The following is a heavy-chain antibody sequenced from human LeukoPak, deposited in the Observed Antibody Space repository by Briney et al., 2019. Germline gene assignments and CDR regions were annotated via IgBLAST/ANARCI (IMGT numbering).Heavy chain of an antibody. D-gene: IGHD2-15*01. Sequence: GGSLRLSCAASGFTVSSNYMSWVRQAPGKGLEWVSVIYSGSSTYYADSVKGRFTISRDNSKNTLYLQMNSLRAEDTAVYYCALHCSGGSCYANWFDPWGQGTLVTVSS. CDR3: ALHCSGGSCYANWFDP. CDR2: IYSGSST. J-gene: IGHJ5*02. CDR1: GFTVSSNY. V-gene: IGHV3-53*01.